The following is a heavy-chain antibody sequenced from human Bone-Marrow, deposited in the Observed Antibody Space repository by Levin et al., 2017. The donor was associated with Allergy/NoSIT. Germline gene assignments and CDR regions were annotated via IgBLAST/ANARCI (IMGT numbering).Heavy chain of an antibody. CDR1: GFTFSSYW. V-gene: IGHV3-7*03. D-gene: IGHD2-8*01. CDR2: IKQDGSEK. Sequence: GGSLRLSCAASGFTFSSYWMSWVRQAPGKGLEWVANIKQDGSEKYYVDSVKGRFTISRDNAKNSLYLQMNRLRAEDTAVYYCASVRYAPYYYYFRDVWGNGPTVTVSS. J-gene: IGHJ6*03. CDR3: ASVRYAPYYYYFRDV.